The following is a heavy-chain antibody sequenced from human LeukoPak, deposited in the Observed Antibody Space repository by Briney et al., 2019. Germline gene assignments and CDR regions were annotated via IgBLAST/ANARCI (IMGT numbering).Heavy chain of an antibody. D-gene: IGHD4-17*01. CDR3: ARHWDYGDYVGYYYGMDV. CDR2: IYPGDSDT. Sequence: GESLKISCQGSGYNFTTYWIGWVRQMPGKGLEWMGLIYPGDSDTKYSPPFQGQVTISADKSINTAYLQWSSLKASDTAMYFCARHWDYGDYVGYYYGMDVWGQGTTVTVSS. V-gene: IGHV5-51*01. J-gene: IGHJ6*02. CDR1: GYNFTTYW.